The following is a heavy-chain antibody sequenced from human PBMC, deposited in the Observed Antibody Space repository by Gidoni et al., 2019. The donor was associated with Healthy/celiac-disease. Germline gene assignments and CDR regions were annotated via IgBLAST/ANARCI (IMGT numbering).Heavy chain of an antibody. J-gene: IGHJ6*03. CDR1: GFTFRSYA. D-gene: IGHD6-6*01. CDR2: ISESGGST. CDR3: AKGPVWASWYYYMDV. Sequence: EVQLLESGGGLVQPGGSLRLSGAPSGFTFRSYAMSWVREAPGEGLEWVSAISESGGSTYYADSVKGRFTISIDNSKNTLYLQMNSLRAEDTAVYYCAKGPVWASWYYYMDVWGKGTTVTVSS. V-gene: IGHV3-23*01.